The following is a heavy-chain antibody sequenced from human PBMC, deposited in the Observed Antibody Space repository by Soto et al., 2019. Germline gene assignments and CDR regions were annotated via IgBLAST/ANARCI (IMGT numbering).Heavy chain of an antibody. J-gene: IGHJ4*02. CDR2: IYYSGST. V-gene: IGHV4-59*08. CDR3: ARHKSPVTTFDY. CDR1: GGSISSYY. D-gene: IGHD4-17*01. Sequence: SETLSLTCTVSGGSISSYYWSWIRQPPGKGLEWIGYIYYSGSTNYNPSLKSRVTISVDTSRNQFSLKLSSVTAADTAVYYCARHKSPVTTFDYWGQGTLVTVSS.